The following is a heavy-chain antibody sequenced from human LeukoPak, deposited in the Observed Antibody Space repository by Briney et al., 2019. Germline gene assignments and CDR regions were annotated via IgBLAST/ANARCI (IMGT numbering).Heavy chain of an antibody. D-gene: IGHD6-19*01. CDR3: ARDSASVWPGSSGWSNWFDP. CDR2: IIPYNGNT. Sequence: GASVKVSRKASVYTFGSHGVCWVRPAPGQGLEWMAWIIPYNGNTNYAQKCQGRVTMTTDTSTSTAYMELRGLRADDTAVYYCARDSASVWPGSSGWSNWFDPWGQGTLVTVSS. J-gene: IGHJ5*02. CDR1: VYTFGSHG. V-gene: IGHV1-18*01.